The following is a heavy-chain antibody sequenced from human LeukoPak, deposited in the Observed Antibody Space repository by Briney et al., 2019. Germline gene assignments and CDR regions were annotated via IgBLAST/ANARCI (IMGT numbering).Heavy chain of an antibody. Sequence: GGSLRLSCAASGFTFNSYAMSWVRQAPGKVLEWVSAITGSGDDTYHADSVKGRFTISRDNSKNTLYLQMNSLRVDDTAIYYCAKGSRSSRPYYFDFWGQGTLVTVFS. V-gene: IGHV3-23*01. D-gene: IGHD6-19*01. J-gene: IGHJ4*02. CDR1: GFTFNSYA. CDR2: ITGSGDDT. CDR3: AKGSRSSRPYYFDF.